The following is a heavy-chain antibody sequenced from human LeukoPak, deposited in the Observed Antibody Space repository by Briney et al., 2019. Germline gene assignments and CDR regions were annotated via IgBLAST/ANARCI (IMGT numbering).Heavy chain of an antibody. CDR3: ARRVGYYGSGNYFYYVDV. V-gene: IGHV3-64*01. Sequence: GGSLRLSCAASGFIFSSYAMHWVRQAPGKGLEYVSAISSNGGSTNYANFVKGRFTISRDNSKNTLYLQMGSLRAEDMAVYYCARRVGYYGSGNYFYYVDVWGKGTTVTVSS. D-gene: IGHD3-10*01. CDR2: ISSNGGST. CDR1: GFIFSSYA. J-gene: IGHJ6*03.